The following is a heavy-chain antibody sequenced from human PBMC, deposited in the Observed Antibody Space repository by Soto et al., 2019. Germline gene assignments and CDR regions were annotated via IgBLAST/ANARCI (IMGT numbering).Heavy chain of an antibody. D-gene: IGHD6-19*01. V-gene: IGHV1-24*01. Sequence: ASVKVSCKVSGYTLTELSMHWVRQAPGKGLEWMGGFDPEDGETIYAQKFQGRVTITADESTGTAYMELSSLRSEDTAVYYCATLAEDAFDIWGQGTMVTVSS. CDR3: ATLAEDAFDI. CDR1: GYTLTELS. CDR2: FDPEDGET. J-gene: IGHJ3*02.